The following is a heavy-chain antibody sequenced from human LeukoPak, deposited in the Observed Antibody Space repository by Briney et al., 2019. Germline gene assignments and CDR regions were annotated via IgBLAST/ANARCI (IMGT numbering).Heavy chain of an antibody. Sequence: SETLSLTCAVYGGSFSGYYWSWIRQPPGKGLEWIVEINHSGGTNYNPSLKSRVTISVDTSKSQFSLKLSSVTAADTAVYYCARRNQYDFWSGYLFDYWGQGTLVTVSS. CDR1: GGSFSGYY. CDR2: INHSGGT. V-gene: IGHV4-34*01. J-gene: IGHJ4*02. CDR3: ARRNQYDFWSGYLFDY. D-gene: IGHD3-3*01.